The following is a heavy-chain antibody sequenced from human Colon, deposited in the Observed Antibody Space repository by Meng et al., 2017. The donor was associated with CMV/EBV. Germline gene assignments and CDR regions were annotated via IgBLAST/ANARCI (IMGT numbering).Heavy chain of an antibody. Sequence: SCKASGYTFTGYYMHWVRQAPGKGLEWVAFVSSDGINMYYVDSVKGRFTISRDNSKSTLYLQMNSLRTEDTAVYYCARDYWALDVSHFDTWGQGVLVTVSS. V-gene: IGHV3-30-3*01. D-gene: IGHD3-9*01. CDR3: ARDYWALDVSHFDT. CDR1: GYTFTGYY. CDR2: VSSDGINM. J-gene: IGHJ5*02.